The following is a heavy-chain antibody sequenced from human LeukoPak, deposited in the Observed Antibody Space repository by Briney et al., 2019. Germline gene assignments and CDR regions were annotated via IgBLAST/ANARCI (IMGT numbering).Heavy chain of an antibody. CDR3: ARASIAARPTYFDY. D-gene: IGHD6-6*01. Sequence: GASVKVSCKASGYTFTGYYMHWVRQAPGPGLELMGWINPNSGGTNYAQKFQGRVTMTRDTSISTAYMELSRLRSDDTAVYYCARASIAARPTYFDYWGQGTLVTVSS. J-gene: IGHJ4*02. CDR1: GYTFTGYY. V-gene: IGHV1-2*02. CDR2: INPNSGGT.